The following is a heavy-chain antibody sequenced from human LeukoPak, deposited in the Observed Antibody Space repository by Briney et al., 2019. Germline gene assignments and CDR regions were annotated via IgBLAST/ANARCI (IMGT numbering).Heavy chain of an antibody. CDR3: ARARGYCSSTSCSFDY. CDR1: GFTFSSYG. V-gene: IGHV3-20*04. J-gene: IGHJ4*02. Sequence: RPGGSLRLSCAASGFTFSSYGMHWVRQAPGKGLEWVSGINWNGGSTGYADSVKGRFTISRDNAKNSLYLQMNSLRAEDTALYYCARARGYCSSTSCSFDYWGQGTLVTVSS. CDR2: INWNGGST. D-gene: IGHD2-2*01.